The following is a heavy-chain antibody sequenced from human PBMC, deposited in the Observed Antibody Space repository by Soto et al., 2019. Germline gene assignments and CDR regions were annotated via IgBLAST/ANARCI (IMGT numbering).Heavy chain of an antibody. CDR2: IYYSGST. CDR1: GGSISSGGYY. V-gene: IGHV4-31*03. J-gene: IGHJ6*04. Sequence: SETLSLTCTVSGGSISSGGYYWSWIRQHPGKGLEWIGYIYYSGSTYYNPSLKSRVTISVDTSKNQFSLKLSSVTAADTAVYYCARVSYDSPDVWGKGTTVTVSS. D-gene: IGHD5-12*01. CDR3: ARVSYDSPDV.